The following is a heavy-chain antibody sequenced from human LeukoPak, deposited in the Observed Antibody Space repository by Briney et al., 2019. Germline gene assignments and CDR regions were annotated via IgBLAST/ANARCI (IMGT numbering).Heavy chain of an antibody. Sequence: PGGSLRLSCAASGFTFSSYAMSWVRQAPGQGLEWVSAISGSGGSAYYADSVKGRFTISRDNSKNTLYLQMNSLRAEDTAVYYCAKALPPPGYYDSSGYYYFDYWGQGTLVTVSS. CDR2: ISGSGGSA. CDR3: AKALPPPGYYDSSGYYYFDY. V-gene: IGHV3-23*01. CDR1: GFTFSSYA. J-gene: IGHJ4*02. D-gene: IGHD3-22*01.